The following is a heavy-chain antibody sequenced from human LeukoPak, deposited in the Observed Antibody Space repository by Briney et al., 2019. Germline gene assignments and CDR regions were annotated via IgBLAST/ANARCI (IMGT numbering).Heavy chain of an antibody. CDR2: ISGYNGNT. CDR1: GHTFTNYD. V-gene: IGHV1-18*01. J-gene: IGHJ4*02. D-gene: IGHD2-2*01. Sequence: ASVKVSCKAAGHTFTNYDFGWVRQAPGQGLEWMGWISGYNGNTNYAQKFQGRITMTTDTSMSTVYMDLRSLRSDDTAIYYCAGICNSASCFNFFKYWGQGTLVTVSS. CDR3: AGICNSASCFNFFKY.